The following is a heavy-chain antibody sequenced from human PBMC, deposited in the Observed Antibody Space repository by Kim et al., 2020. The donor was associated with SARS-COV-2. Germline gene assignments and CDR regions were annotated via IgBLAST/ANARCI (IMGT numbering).Heavy chain of an antibody. CDR1: GFTFSSYA. Sequence: GGSLRLSCAASGFTFSSYAMSWVRQAPGKGLEWVSAISGSGGSTYYADSVKGRFTISRDNSKNTLYLQMNSLRAEDTAVYYCAKARCPTIYGDYECFVWYWGQGTLVTVSS. D-gene: IGHD4-17*01. J-gene: IGHJ4*02. CDR3: AKARCPTIYGDYECFVWY. CDR2: ISGSGGST. V-gene: IGHV3-23*01.